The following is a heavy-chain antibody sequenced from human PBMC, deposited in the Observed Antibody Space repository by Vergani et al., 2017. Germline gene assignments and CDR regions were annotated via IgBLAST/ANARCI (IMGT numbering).Heavy chain of an antibody. CDR2: ISGSGGST. CDR3: AILVITRSL. CDR1: GFTFSSYA. V-gene: IGHV3-23*01. D-gene: IGHD2/OR15-2a*01. J-gene: IGHJ3*01. Sequence: EVQLLESGGGLVQPGGSLRLSCAASGFTFSSYAMSWVRQGPGKGLEWVSAISGSGGSTYSEDSVKGRLTISRDNSKNTLYLQMNSLRAEDTAVYYCAILVITRSLWGQGTMVTVSS.